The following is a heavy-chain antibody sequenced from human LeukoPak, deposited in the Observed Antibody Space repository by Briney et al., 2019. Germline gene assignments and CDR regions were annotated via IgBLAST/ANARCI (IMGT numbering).Heavy chain of an antibody. CDR2: IYYSGST. CDR1: GGSISSSSYY. V-gene: IGHV4-39*01. J-gene: IGHJ4*02. CDR3: ARRGGDY. Sequence: PLETLSLTCTVSGGSISSSSYYWGWIRQPPGKGLEWIGSIYYSGSTYYNPSLKSRVTISVDTSKNQFSLKLSSVTAADTAVYYCARRGGDYWGQGTLVTVSS.